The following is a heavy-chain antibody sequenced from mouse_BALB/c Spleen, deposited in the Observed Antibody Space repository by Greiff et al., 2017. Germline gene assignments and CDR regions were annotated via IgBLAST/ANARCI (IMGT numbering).Heavy chain of an antibody. CDR2: ISSYYGDA. CDR1: GYTFTDYA. J-gene: IGHJ4*01. CDR3: ARGLRREGAMDY. Sequence: VKVVESGAELVRPGVSVKISCKGSGYTFTDYAMHWVKQSHAKSLEWIGVISSYYGDASYNQKFKGKATMTVDKSSSTAYMELARLTSEDSAIYYCARGLRREGAMDYWGQGTSVTVSS. V-gene: IGHV1S137*01. D-gene: IGHD2-4*01.